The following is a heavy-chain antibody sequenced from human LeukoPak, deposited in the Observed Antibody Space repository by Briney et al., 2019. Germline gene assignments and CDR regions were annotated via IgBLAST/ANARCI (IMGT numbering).Heavy chain of an antibody. J-gene: IGHJ4*02. CDR2: ISYDGSNK. V-gene: IGHV3-30-3*01. CDR3: ARDLSGSYDLGFDY. CDR1: GFTFSNYA. D-gene: IGHD1-26*01. Sequence: GGSLRLSCAASGFTFSNYAMHWVRQAPGKGLEWVAVISYDGSNKYYADSVKGRFTISRDNSKNTVYLQMNSLRAEDTAVYYCARDLSGSYDLGFDYWGQGTLVTVSS.